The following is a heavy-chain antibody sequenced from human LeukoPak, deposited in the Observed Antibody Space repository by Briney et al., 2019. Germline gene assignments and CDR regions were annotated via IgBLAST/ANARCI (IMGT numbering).Heavy chain of an antibody. CDR2: TSYGGSNQ. J-gene: IGHJ4*02. CDR3: ARDLTGDAY. D-gene: IGHD7-27*01. CDR1: GFTFSSYA. V-gene: IGHV3-30-3*01. Sequence: GRSLRLSCAASGFTFSSYAMHWVRQAPGKGLEWVAVTSYGGSNQYYADSVKGRFTISRDNAKSTLYLQMNSLTAEDTAVYYCARDLTGDAYWGQGTLVTVSS.